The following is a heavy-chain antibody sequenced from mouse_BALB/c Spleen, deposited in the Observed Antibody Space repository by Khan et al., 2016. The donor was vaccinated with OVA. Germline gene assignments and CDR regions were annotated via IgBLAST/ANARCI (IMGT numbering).Heavy chain of an antibody. J-gene: IGHJ3*01. Sequence: VQLKQSGPELVKPGASVKMSCKASGYTFTNYIIHWVKQKPGQGLEWIGYINPYNDGTKYNEKFKGKDTLSSDKSYSTAYMVLSGLTSEDSAVYYCERDYGSSVWFAYWGQGTLVTVSA. CDR3: ERDYGSSVWFAY. CDR1: GYTFTNYI. D-gene: IGHD1-1*01. CDR2: INPYNDGT. V-gene: IGHV1S136*01.